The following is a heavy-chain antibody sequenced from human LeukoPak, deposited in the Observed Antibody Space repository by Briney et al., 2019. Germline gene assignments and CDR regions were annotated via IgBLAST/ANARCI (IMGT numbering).Heavy chain of an antibody. D-gene: IGHD6-13*01. CDR3: ARGYSSSWYPSAFDI. J-gene: IGHJ3*02. Sequence: PSETLSLTCTVSGDSLTSGSYYWSWIRQPPGRGLEWIGYVYYSGSTNYNPSLKSRVTMSVDTSKNQFSLMLIPVTAADTAVYYCARGYSSSWYPSAFDIWGQGTMVTVSS. V-gene: IGHV4-61*01. CDR1: GDSLTSGSYY. CDR2: VYYSGST.